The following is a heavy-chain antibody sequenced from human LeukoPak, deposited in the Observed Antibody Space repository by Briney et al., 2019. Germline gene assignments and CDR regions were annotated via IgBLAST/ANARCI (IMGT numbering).Heavy chain of an antibody. CDR2: IIPIFGTA. V-gene: IGHV1-69*05. J-gene: IGHJ4*02. CDR1: GGTFSSYA. Sequence: SVKVSCKASGGTFSSYAISWVRQAPGQGLEWMGGIIPIFGTANYAQKLQGRVTMTTDTSTSTAYMELRSLRSDDTAVYYCARGETTVTWYFDYWGQGTLVTVSS. D-gene: IGHD4-17*01. CDR3: ARGETTVTWYFDY.